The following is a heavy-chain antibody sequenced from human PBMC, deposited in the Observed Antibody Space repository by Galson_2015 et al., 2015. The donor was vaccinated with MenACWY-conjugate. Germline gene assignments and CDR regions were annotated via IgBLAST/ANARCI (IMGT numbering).Heavy chain of an antibody. CDR1: GFTFSSYW. CDR2: IKQDGSVT. Sequence: SLRLSCAASGFTFSSYWMTWVRQAPGKGLEWVANIKQDGSVTHYVDSVKDRFTISRDNARNSLYLQMNSLRAEDAAVYYCARDLSTRGDFRYDAFDFWGQGTMVTVSS. J-gene: IGHJ3*01. CDR3: ARDLSTRGDFRYDAFDF. D-gene: IGHD3-16*01. V-gene: IGHV3-7*03.